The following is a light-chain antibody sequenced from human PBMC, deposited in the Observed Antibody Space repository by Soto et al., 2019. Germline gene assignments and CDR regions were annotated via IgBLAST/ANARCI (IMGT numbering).Light chain of an antibody. Sequence: EIVWTQSPGTLSLSPGERATLSCRASQSVSSSYFAWYQQRFGQAPRLLIYGESSRATGIPDRFSGSGSGTDFTLTISRLEPEDFAVYYCQQYGSSSWTFGEGTKVEIK. CDR2: GES. V-gene: IGKV3-20*01. CDR1: QSVSSSY. J-gene: IGKJ1*01. CDR3: QQYGSSSWT.